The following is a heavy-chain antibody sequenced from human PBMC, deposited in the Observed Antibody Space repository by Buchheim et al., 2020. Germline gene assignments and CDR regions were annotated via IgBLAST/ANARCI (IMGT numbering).Heavy chain of an antibody. CDR1: GGSFSGYY. CDR3: AHNFAWGVTNVDYYYGMDV. J-gene: IGHJ6*02. Sequence: QVQLQQWGAGLLKPSETLSLTCAVYGGSFSGYYWSWIRQPPGKGLEWIGEINHSGSTNYNPSLKSRVTISVDTSKNQFSLKLSSVTAADTAVYYCAHNFAWGVTNVDYYYGMDVWGQGT. V-gene: IGHV4-34*01. D-gene: IGHD4-17*01. CDR2: INHSGST.